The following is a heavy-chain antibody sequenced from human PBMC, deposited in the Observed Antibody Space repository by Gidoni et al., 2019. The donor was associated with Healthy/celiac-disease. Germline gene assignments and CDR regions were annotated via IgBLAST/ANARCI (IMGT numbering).Heavy chain of an antibody. CDR1: GFTFSSYA. CDR2: ISGSGGST. D-gene: IGHD3-16*02. V-gene: IGHV3-23*01. Sequence: EVQLLESGGGLVQPGGSLRLSCAASGFTFSSYAMSWVRQAPGKGLEWVSAISGSGGSTYYADSVKGRFTISRDNSKNTLYLQMNSLRAEDTAVYYCATGNDYVWGSYRYTFDYWGQGTLVTVSS. CDR3: ATGNDYVWGSYRYTFDY. J-gene: IGHJ4*02.